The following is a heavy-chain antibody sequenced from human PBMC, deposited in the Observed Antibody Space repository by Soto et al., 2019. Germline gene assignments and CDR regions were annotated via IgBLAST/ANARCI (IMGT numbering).Heavy chain of an antibody. J-gene: IGHJ4*02. V-gene: IGHV1-18*01. Sequence: ASVKVSCKASGYTFTSYGISWVRQAPGQGLEWMGWISAYNGNTNYAQKLQGRVTMTTNTSTSTAYMELRSLRSDDTAVFDCAREMVRGVGSDYWGQGTLVTVSS. CDR2: ISAYNGNT. D-gene: IGHD3-10*01. CDR3: AREMVRGVGSDY. CDR1: GYTFTSYG.